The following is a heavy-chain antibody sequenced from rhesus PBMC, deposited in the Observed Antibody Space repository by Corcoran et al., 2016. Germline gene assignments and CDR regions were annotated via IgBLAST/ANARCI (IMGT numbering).Heavy chain of an antibody. CDR3: ARMNTVDWYFDL. J-gene: IGHJ2*01. V-gene: IGHV4-122*02. D-gene: IGHD4-23*01. CDR1: GYSISSGYG. CDR2: ITVNGRT. Sequence: QLQLQESGPGLVKPSETLSLTCAVSGYSISSGYGWSWIRQPPGKGLEWFGYITVNGRTTHYPSLKSRVTISRDTSKNQFSLKLSSVTAADTAVYYCARMNTVDWYFDLWGPGTPITISS.